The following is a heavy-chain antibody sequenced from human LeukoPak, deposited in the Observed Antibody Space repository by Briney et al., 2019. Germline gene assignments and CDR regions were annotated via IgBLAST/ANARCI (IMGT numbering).Heavy chain of an antibody. V-gene: IGHV4-4*07. Sequence: SETLSLTCTVSGGSISSYYWSWIRQPAGKGLEWIGRIYTSGSTNYNPSLKSRVTMSVDTSKNQFSLKLSSVTAADTAVYYCARAYSSSWTSKNLYYMDVWGKGTTVTVSS. D-gene: IGHD6-13*01. CDR1: GGSISSYY. J-gene: IGHJ6*03. CDR3: ARAYSSSWTSKNLYYMDV. CDR2: IYTSGST.